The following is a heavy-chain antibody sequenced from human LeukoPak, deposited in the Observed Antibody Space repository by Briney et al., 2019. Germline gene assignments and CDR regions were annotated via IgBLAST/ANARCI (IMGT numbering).Heavy chain of an antibody. CDR3: ARRSGYYHYFDY. CDR1: GFSFSSYE. CDR2: ISSSGRTP. V-gene: IGHV3-48*03. D-gene: IGHD3-3*01. Sequence: GGSLRLPCTASGFSFSSYEMNWVRQAPGKGLEWVSYISSSGRTPYYADSVKGRFTISRDNAKNSLYLQMNSLRAEDTAVYYCARRSGYYHYFDYWGQGTLVTVSS. J-gene: IGHJ4*02.